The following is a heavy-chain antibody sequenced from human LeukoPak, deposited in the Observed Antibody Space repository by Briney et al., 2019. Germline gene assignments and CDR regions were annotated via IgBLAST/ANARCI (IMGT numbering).Heavy chain of an antibody. Sequence: GGSLRLSCAASGFTFSSYSMNWVRQAPGKGLEWVSSISSSSSYIYYADSVKGRFTISRDNAKNSLYLQMNRLRAEDTAVYYCARDLGRGWLQYFDYWGQGTLVTVSS. D-gene: IGHD5-24*01. CDR2: ISSSSSYI. V-gene: IGHV3-21*01. CDR1: GFTFSSYS. J-gene: IGHJ4*02. CDR3: ARDLGRGWLQYFDY.